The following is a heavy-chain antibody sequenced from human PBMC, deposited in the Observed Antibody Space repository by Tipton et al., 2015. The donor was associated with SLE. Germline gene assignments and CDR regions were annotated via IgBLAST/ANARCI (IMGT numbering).Heavy chain of an antibody. CDR2: IYYSGST. J-gene: IGHJ4*02. Sequence: TLSLTCTVSGGSISSSSYYWGWIRQPPGKGLEWIGSIYYSGSTYYNPSLKSRVTISVDTSKNQFSLKLSSVTAADTAAYYCARQTKMGYSSTIGLGYWGQGTLVTVSS. CDR3: ARQTKMGYSSTIGLGY. D-gene: IGHD6-13*01. CDR1: GGSISSSSYY. V-gene: IGHV4-39*01.